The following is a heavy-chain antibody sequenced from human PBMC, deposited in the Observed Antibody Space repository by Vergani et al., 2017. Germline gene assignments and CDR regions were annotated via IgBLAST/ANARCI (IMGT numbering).Heavy chain of an antibody. CDR1: GYTFFNYG. J-gene: IGHJ4*02. CDR3: ARYGTYYYGSGSFYLFDY. D-gene: IGHD3-10*01. V-gene: IGHV1-18*04. CDR2: IRADTGDT. Sequence: QVQLVQSGPEVKRPGASVKVSCKTSGYTFFNYGVNWIRRAPGQGFEWLGWIRADTGDTKYSERLQDRVTLTTYSSTNTAYMELRILKSDDTAVYYCARYGTYYYGSGSFYLFDYWGQGTLVTVSS.